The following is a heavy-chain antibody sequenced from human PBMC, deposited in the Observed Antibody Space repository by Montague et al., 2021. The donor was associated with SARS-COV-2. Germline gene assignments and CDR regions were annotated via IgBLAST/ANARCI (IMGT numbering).Heavy chain of an antibody. CDR2: IYYSGST. V-gene: IGHV4-39*07. J-gene: IGHJ4*02. Sequence: SETLSLTCTVSGDSISHSSYYWGWIRQPPGKGLEWIGSIYYSGSTYYNPSLKSRVTISVDTSKNQFSLKLNSVTAADTAVYYCARVRRWLVPFDYWGQGTLVTVSS. CDR3: ARVRRWLVPFDY. CDR1: GDSISHSSYY. D-gene: IGHD6-19*01.